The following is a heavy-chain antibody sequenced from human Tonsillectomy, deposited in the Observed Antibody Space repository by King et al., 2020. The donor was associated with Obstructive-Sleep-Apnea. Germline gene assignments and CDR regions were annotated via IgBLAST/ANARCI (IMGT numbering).Heavy chain of an antibody. CDR1: GASFSGYY. Sequence: HVQLQQWGAGLLKPSETLSLTCAVDGASFSGYYWNWIRQPPGKGLEWIGEMNHSGSTNYNPSLKSRVTILLDTSKNQFSLKLTSVTAADTAVYYCAKGQYFGRYDYWGQGTLVTVSS. D-gene: IGHD3-9*01. J-gene: IGHJ4*02. CDR3: AKGQYFGRYDY. CDR2: MNHSGST. V-gene: IGHV4-34*01.